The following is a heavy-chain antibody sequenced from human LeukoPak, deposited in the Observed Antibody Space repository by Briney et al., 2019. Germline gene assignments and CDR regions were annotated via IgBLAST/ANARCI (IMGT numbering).Heavy chain of an antibody. CDR2: INGDGGST. J-gene: IGHJ6*02. CDR1: GFTFSSYW. V-gene: IGHV3-74*01. D-gene: IGHD3-16*01. Sequence: QPGQSLRLSCVASGFTFSSYWMHWVRLDPGKGLVWLSQINGDGGSTYYADSVKGRITISRDNAKNTLYLQMSSLRAEDTAVYYCAKNGGPHGMDVWGQGTTVTVSS. CDR3: AKNGGPHGMDV.